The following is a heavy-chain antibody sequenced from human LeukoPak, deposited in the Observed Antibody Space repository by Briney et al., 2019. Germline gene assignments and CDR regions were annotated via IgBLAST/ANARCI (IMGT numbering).Heavy chain of an antibody. Sequence: SETLSLTCTVSGVSISSYYWSWIRQPPGKGLEWIGYIYYSGSTNYNPSLKSRVTISVDTSKNQFSLRLSSVTAADTAVYYCAGSYDYYDSSGYDDAFDIWGQGTMVTVSS. CDR1: GVSISSYY. V-gene: IGHV4-59*01. CDR2: IYYSGST. D-gene: IGHD3-22*01. J-gene: IGHJ3*02. CDR3: AGSYDYYDSSGYDDAFDI.